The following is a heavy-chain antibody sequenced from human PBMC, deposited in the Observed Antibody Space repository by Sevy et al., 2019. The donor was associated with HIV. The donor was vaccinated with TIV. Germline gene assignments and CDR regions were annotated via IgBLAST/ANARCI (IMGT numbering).Heavy chain of an antibody. J-gene: IGHJ3*01. CDR3: AREAGYSAKNDAFAF. V-gene: IGHV3-30-3*01. CDR1: GLTFRSHA. D-gene: IGHD1-26*01. CDR2: ISYDGAVR. Sequence: GVSLRLSSAASGLTFRSHAMHWVRQAPGKGLEWVTVISYDGAVRYYGESVKGRFTVSRDNSKNTLYLQMNSLRPDDTAVYYCAREAGYSAKNDAFAFWGQGTMVTVSS.